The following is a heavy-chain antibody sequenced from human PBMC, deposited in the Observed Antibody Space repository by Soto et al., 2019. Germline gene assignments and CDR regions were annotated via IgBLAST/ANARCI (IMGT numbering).Heavy chain of an antibody. CDR1: GYTFTGYY. CDR2: INPNSGGT. J-gene: IGHJ3*02. Sequence: ASVKVSCKASGYTFTGYYMHWVRQAPGQGLEWMGWINPNSGGTNYAQKFQGWVTRTRDTSISTAYMELSRLRSDDTAVYYCARIHKSGWQPQRAGGAFDIWGQGTMVTVSS. V-gene: IGHV1-2*04. CDR3: ARIHKSGWQPQRAGGAFDI. D-gene: IGHD6-19*01.